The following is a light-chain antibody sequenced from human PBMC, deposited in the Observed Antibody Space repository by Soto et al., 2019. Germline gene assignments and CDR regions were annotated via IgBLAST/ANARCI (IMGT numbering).Light chain of an antibody. Sequence: DIQLTQSPSFLSASAGYRVTITCRASQVISSFLSWYQQKPGRAPKLLIYAASTLQSGVPSRFSGSGSGTEFTLTITSLQPEDFATYYCQQLNFFPITFGQGTRLEIK. CDR3: QQLNFFPIT. V-gene: IGKV1-9*01. CDR1: QVISSF. J-gene: IGKJ5*01. CDR2: AAS.